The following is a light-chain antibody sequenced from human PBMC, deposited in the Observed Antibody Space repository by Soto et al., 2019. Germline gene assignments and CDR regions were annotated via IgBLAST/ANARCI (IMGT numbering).Light chain of an antibody. CDR3: SSYADSSTVV. J-gene: IGLJ2*01. CDR2: NVD. CDR1: SSDVGGHNY. V-gene: IGLV2-14*03. Sequence: QSALTQVASVSASPGQSITISCTGTSSDVGGHNYVSWYQQHPGNAPKLMIYNVDYRPSGIYNRFSGSKSGNTASLTISGLQADDEAYYYCSSYADSSTVVFGGGTQLTVL.